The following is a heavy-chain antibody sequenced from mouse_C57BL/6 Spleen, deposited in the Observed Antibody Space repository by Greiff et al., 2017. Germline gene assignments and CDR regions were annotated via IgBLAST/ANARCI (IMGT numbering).Heavy chain of an antibody. CDR3: ARPVAHWYFDV. J-gene: IGHJ1*03. D-gene: IGHD1-1*01. Sequence: ESGPGLVKPSQSLSLTCSVSGYSITSGYYWNWIRQFPGNKLEWMGYIRYDGSNNYNPSLKNRISITRDTSKNQFFLKLNSVTTEDTATYYCARPVAHWYFDVWGTGTTVTVSS. CDR1: GYSITSGYY. V-gene: IGHV3-6*01. CDR2: IRYDGSN.